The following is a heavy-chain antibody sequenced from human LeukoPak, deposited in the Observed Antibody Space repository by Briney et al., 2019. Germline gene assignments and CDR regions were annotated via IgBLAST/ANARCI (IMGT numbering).Heavy chain of an antibody. V-gene: IGHV3-23*01. Sequence: GGSLRLSCAASGFTLRSSAMSWARQAPGKGLEWVSAISGDGGTISYAASVRGRFTISRDNAKNTLFLQMSSLRAGDTALYYCAKELYGNPSGYWGQGTRVTVSS. CDR2: ISGDGGTI. D-gene: IGHD2-8*01. CDR3: AKELYGNPSGY. CDR1: GFTLRSSA. J-gene: IGHJ4*02.